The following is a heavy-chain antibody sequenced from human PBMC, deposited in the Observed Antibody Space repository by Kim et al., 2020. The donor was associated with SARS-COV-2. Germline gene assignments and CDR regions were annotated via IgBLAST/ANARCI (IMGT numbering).Heavy chain of an antibody. J-gene: IGHJ6*01. V-gene: IGHV1-18*01. Sequence: ASVKVSCKASGYTLGNFGMTWVRQVPGQGLEWMGYISAYNGNTDYAQKFQGRITLTTDTSTSTAYMELRSLRSDDTAVYYCARDPPSNTAAPMTDIWGQG. CDR3: ARDPPSNTAAPMTDI. D-gene: IGHD5-18*01. CDR2: ISAYNGNT. CDR1: GYTLGNFG.